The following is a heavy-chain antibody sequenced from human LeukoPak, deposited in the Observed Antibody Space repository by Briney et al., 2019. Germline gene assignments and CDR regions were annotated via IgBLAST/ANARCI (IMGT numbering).Heavy chain of an antibody. Sequence: GASVKVSCKASGYTFTGYYMHWVRQAPRQGLEWMGWINPNSGGTNYAQKFQGRVTMTRDTAISTAYMELSRLRSEEPAVYYCASHLGGVEPWGQGTLVPVSS. V-gene: IGHV1-2*02. CDR3: ASHLGGVEP. CDR2: INPNSGGT. CDR1: GYTFTGYY. D-gene: IGHD1-1*01. J-gene: IGHJ1*01.